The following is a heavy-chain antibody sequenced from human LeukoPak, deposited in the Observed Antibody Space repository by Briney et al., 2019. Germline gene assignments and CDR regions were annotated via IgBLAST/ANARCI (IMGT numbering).Heavy chain of an antibody. J-gene: IGHJ3*02. CDR3: ARPDYYDRRAGAFDI. CDR1: GGSISSSSYY. CDR2: IYYSGST. V-gene: IGHV4-39*01. D-gene: IGHD3-22*01. Sequence: SETLSLTCTVSGGSISSSSYYWGWIRQPPGKGLEWIGSIYYSGSTYYNPSLKSRVTISVDTSKNQFSLKLSSVTAADTAVYYCARPDYYDRRAGAFDIWGQGTMVTVSS.